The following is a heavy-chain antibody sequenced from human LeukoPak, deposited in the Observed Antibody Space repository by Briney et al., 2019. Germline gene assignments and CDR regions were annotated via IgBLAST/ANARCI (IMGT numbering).Heavy chain of an antibody. CDR3: AKGLRYFDWLKAPPLY. V-gene: IGHV3-74*01. Sequence: PGGSLRLSCAASGFTFSSYWMHWVRQAPGKGLVWVSRINTDGSSTSYADSVKGRFTISRDNAKNTLYLQMNSLRAEDTALYYCAKGLRYFDWLKAPPLYWGQGTLVTVSS. J-gene: IGHJ4*02. CDR1: GFTFSSYW. D-gene: IGHD3-9*01. CDR2: INTDGSST.